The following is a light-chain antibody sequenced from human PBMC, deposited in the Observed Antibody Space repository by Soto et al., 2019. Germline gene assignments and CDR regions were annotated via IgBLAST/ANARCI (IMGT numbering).Light chain of an antibody. V-gene: IGKV1-8*01. CDR1: QGISSY. CDR2: AAS. CDR3: QQYYSYPQGFT. J-gene: IGKJ3*01. Sequence: AIRMTQSPSSLSASTGDRVTITCRASQGISSYLAWYQQKPGKAPKLLIYAASTLQSGVPSRFNGSGSGTDFTLTISCLQSEDFATYYCQQYYSYPQGFTFGPGTKVDIK.